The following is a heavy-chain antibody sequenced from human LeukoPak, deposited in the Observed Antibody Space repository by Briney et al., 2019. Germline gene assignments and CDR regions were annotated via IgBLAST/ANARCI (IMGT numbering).Heavy chain of an antibody. CDR1: GFTFDDYA. Sequence: GGSLRLSCAASGFTFDDYAMHWVRQAPGKGLEWVSGISWNSGSIGYADSVKGRFTISRDNAKNSLYLQMNSLRAEDTALYYCAKDSPYYFDYWGQGTLVTVSS. J-gene: IGHJ4*02. CDR2: ISWNSGSI. V-gene: IGHV3-9*01. CDR3: AKDSPYYFDY.